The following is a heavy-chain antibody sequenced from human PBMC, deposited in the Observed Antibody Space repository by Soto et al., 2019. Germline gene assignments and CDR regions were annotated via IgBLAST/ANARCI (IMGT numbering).Heavy chain of an antibody. CDR3: AKGSASTRPYYFDY. J-gene: IGHJ4*02. CDR2: ITDNSGDT. Sequence: EVQLLESGGGLVQPGGSLRLSCTAFGFTFSSYVMSWVRQAPGKGLEWVSAITDNSGDTYYSDSVKGRFTISRDNSRTTLYLQMNSLRAEDTALYYCAKGSASTRPYYFDYWGQGTLVTVSS. V-gene: IGHV3-23*01. CDR1: GFTFSSYV. D-gene: IGHD6-6*01.